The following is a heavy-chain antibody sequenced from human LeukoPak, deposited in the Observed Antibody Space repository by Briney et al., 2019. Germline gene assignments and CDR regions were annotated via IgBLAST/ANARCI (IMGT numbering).Heavy chain of an antibody. D-gene: IGHD3-3*01. Sequence: GGSLRLSCAASGFTVSNYFMTWVREAPGKGLEWLSVLYTGGSTYYADSVKGRFTISRHESENTLYLQMNSLRADDTAVYYCARGPVHPSIHYFDYWSQGTLVTVSS. CDR2: LYTGGST. J-gene: IGHJ4*02. CDR3: ARGPVHPSIHYFDY. CDR1: GFTVSNYF. V-gene: IGHV3-53*04.